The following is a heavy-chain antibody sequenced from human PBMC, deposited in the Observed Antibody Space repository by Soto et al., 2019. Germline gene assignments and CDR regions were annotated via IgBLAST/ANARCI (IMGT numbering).Heavy chain of an antibody. V-gene: IGHV3-53*01. J-gene: IGHJ4*02. CDR3: ATGGDTAKDGY. CDR2: IYYNGNT. D-gene: IGHD5-18*01. Sequence: VQLVESGGGLVQPGGSLRLSCAGSGFTVTDNHMTWVRQAPGRGPEWVSTIYYNGNTFHADSVWGRFTISRDTSKNMLYLQMNSMRAGDTAVDYCATGGDTAKDGYWGQGTLVTVSS. CDR1: GFTVTDNH.